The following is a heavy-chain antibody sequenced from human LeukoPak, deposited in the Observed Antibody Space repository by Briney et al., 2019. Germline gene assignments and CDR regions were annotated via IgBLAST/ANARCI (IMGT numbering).Heavy chain of an antibody. CDR2: IYYDGST. Sequence: SETLSLTCTVSGGSMSNYWWNWIRQPPGKGLEWIGYIYYDGSTYYNPALNSRVTISIDTSKNQFSLKLNSVTAADTAVYYCARRLCSSLTCNIGPSGNWLDPWGQGTLVSVSS. CDR1: GGSMSNYW. J-gene: IGHJ5*02. CDR3: ARRLCSSLTCNIGPSGNWLDP. V-gene: IGHV4-59*08. D-gene: IGHD2-2*02.